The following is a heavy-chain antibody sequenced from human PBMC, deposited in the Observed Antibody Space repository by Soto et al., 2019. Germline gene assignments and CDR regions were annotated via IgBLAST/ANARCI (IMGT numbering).Heavy chain of an antibody. J-gene: IGHJ4*02. D-gene: IGHD5-18*01. CDR2: IYWDDDK. CDR1: GFSLSTSGMC. Sequence: SGPTLVNPTQTLTLTCTFSGFSLSTSGMCVSWIRQPPGKALEWLALIYWDDDKRYSPSLRSRLTITKDTSKNQVVLTMTNMEPVDTATYYCAHCGYSYGPDYWGQGTLVTVSS. V-gene: IGHV2-5*08. CDR3: AHCGYSYGPDY.